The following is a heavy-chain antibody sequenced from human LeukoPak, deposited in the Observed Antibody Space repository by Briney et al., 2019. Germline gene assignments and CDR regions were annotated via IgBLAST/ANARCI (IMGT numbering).Heavy chain of an antibody. D-gene: IGHD2-21*02. Sequence: GRSLRLSCAASGFTFSSYAMHWVRQAPGKGLEWVAVISYDGSNKYYADSVKGRFTISRDNSKNTLYLQMNSLRAEDTAVYYCAKDSAIVVVTAILDYWGQGTLVTVSS. CDR2: ISYDGSNK. V-gene: IGHV3-30*04. J-gene: IGHJ4*02. CDR3: AKDSAIVVVTAILDY. CDR1: GFTFSSYA.